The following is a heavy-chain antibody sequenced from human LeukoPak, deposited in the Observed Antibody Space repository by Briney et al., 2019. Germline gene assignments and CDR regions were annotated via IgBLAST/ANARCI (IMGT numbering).Heavy chain of an antibody. Sequence: GGSLRLSCAASGFTFSSYAMSWVRQAPGKGLEWDSAISGSGGSTYYADSVKGRFTISRDNSKNTLYLQMNSLRAEDTAVYYCAKRDDSSGNLDAFDIWGQGTMVTVSS. D-gene: IGHD3-22*01. J-gene: IGHJ3*02. CDR1: GFTFSSYA. V-gene: IGHV3-23*01. CDR2: ISGSGGST. CDR3: AKRDDSSGNLDAFDI.